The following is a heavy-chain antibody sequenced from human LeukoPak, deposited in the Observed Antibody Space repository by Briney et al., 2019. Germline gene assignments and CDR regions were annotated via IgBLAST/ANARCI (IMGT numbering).Heavy chain of an antibody. J-gene: IGHJ4*02. V-gene: IGHV4-34*01. Sequence: SETLSLTCAVYGGSFSGYYWSWIRQPPGKGLEWIGSIYYSGSTYYNPSLKSRVTISVDTSKNQFSLKLSSVTAADTAVYYCARQTGGGVGFDYWGQGTLVTVSS. CDR1: GGSFSGYY. CDR3: ARQTGGGVGFDY. CDR2: IYYSGST. D-gene: IGHD3-10*01.